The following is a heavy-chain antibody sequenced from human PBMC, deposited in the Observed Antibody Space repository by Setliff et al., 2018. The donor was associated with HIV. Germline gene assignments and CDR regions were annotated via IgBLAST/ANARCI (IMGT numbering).Heavy chain of an antibody. Sequence: SETLSLTCTVSGGAISSRSYYWGWIRQPPAKGLEWIGYIYNSGGTYYNPSLKSRITMSIDTSKNQFSLKLNSVTAADTAVYFCARASRWGSIPFDYWGQGTLVTVSS. J-gene: IGHJ4*02. CDR3: ARASRWGSIPFDY. D-gene: IGHD2-21*01. CDR1: GGAISSRSYY. V-gene: IGHV4-31*03. CDR2: IYNSGGT.